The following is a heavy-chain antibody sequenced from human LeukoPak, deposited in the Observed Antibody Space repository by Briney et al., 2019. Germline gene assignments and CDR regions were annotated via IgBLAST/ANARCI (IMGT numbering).Heavy chain of an antibody. V-gene: IGHV1-8*02. D-gene: IGHD6-19*01. Sequence: GASVKVSCKASGGTFSSYAISWVRQATGQGLEWMGWMNPNNGNAGYAQKFQDKVTMTRDTSISTAYMELSSLRSEDTAIYYCARGAWYNSAYTALHYFDYWGQGTLVTVSS. J-gene: IGHJ4*02. CDR1: GGTFSSYA. CDR3: ARGAWYNSAYTALHYFDY. CDR2: MNPNNGNA.